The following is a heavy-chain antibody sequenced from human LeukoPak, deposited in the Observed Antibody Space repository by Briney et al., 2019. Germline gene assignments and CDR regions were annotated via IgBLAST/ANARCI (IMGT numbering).Heavy chain of an antibody. V-gene: IGHV3-30-3*01. CDR1: GFTFSSYA. CDR2: ISYDGSNK. J-gene: IGHJ4*02. D-gene: IGHD3-16*02. CDR3: AKVIWGSYRYSDY. Sequence: PGGSLRLSCAASGFTFSSYAMHWVRQAPGKGLEWVAVISYDGSNKYYADSVKGRFTISRDNSKNTLYLQMNSLRAEDTAVYYCAKVIWGSYRYSDYWGQGTLVTVSS.